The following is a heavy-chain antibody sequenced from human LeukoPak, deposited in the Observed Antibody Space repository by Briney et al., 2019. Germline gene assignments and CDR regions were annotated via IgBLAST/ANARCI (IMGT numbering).Heavy chain of an antibody. J-gene: IGHJ4*02. CDR3: ARPGFFYDSSGHYLFDS. CDR1: GFTVSSNY. Sequence: PGGSLRLSCAASGFTVSSNYMSWVRQAPGKGLEWVSVIYSGGTTYYADSVGGRFTISRDHSKNTLYLQMNSLRAEDTAVYYCARPGFFYDSSGHYLFDSWGQGILVTVAS. D-gene: IGHD3-22*01. CDR2: IYSGGTT. V-gene: IGHV3-66*04.